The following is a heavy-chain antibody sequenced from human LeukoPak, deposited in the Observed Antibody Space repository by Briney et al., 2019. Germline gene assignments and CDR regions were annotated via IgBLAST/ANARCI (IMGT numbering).Heavy chain of an antibody. D-gene: IGHD2-8*01. V-gene: IGHV1-8*01. CDR2: MNPNSGNT. CDR1: GYTFTSYD. CDR3: ARDLGYCTNGVCHTRFDY. J-gene: IGHJ4*02. Sequence: ASVKVSCKASGYTFTSYDINWVRQATGQGLEWMGWMNPNSGNTGYAQKFQGRVTMTRNTSISTAYMELSSLRSEDTAVYYCARDLGYCTNGVCHTRFDYWGQGTLVAVSS.